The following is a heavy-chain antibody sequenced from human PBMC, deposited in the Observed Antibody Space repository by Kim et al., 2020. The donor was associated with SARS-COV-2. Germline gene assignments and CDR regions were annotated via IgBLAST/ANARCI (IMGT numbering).Heavy chain of an antibody. CDR2: ILYDGSYK. V-gene: IGHV3-30*04. CDR3: ARDAYYYDTSEDYYFDS. D-gene: IGHD3-22*01. Sequence: GGSLRLSCAASGFSFSTYAMHWVRQAPGKGLEWVGVILYDGSYKYYADSVKGRFTISRDNSKNTLYLQVNSPRADDTAVYYCARDAYYYDTSEDYYFDSWGQGTLVPVSS. CDR1: GFSFSTYA. J-gene: IGHJ4*02.